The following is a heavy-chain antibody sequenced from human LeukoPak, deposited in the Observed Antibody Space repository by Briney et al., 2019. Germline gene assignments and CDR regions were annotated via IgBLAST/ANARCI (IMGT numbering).Heavy chain of an antibody. CDR1: GYTFTGYY. CDR3: ARDLLYNWNCPHL. V-gene: IGHV1-2*02. D-gene: IGHD1-7*01. J-gene: IGHJ4*02. CDR2: INPNSGGT. Sequence: GASVKVSCKASGYTFTGYYMHWVRQAPGQGLEWMGWINPNSGGTNYAQKLQGRVTMTTDTSTSTAYMELRSLRSDDTAVYYCARDLLYNWNCPHLWGQGTLVTVSS.